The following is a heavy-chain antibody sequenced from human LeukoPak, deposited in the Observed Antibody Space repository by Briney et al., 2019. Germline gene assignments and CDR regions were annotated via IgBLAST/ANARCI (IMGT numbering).Heavy chain of an antibody. Sequence: PGESLKISCKGSGYSFTSYWIGWVRQMPGKGLEWMGITYPDDSDTRYSPSFQGQVTISADKSISTAYLQWSSLKASDTAMYYCARQGLRYFDLEDAFDIWGQGTMVTVSS. D-gene: IGHD3-9*01. CDR3: ARQGLRYFDLEDAFDI. V-gene: IGHV5-51*01. CDR1: GYSFTSYW. CDR2: TYPDDSDT. J-gene: IGHJ3*02.